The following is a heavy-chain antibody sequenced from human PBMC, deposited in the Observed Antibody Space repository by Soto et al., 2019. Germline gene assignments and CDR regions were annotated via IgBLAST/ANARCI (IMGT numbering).Heavy chain of an antibody. V-gene: IGHV4-30-2*01. Sequence: SETLSLTCAVSGGSISSGGYSWSWIRQPPGKGLEWIGYIYHSGSTYYNPSLKSRVTISVDRSKNQFSLKLSSVTAADTAVYYCARGVTMRLYYFDYWGQGTLVTVSS. CDR1: GGSISSGGYS. D-gene: IGHD3-22*01. J-gene: IGHJ4*02. CDR2: IYHSGST. CDR3: ARGVTMRLYYFDY.